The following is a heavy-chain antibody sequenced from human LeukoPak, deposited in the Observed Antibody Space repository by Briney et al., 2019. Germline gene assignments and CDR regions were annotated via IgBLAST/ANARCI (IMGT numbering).Heavy chain of an antibody. J-gene: IGHJ4*02. CDR2: IYPGDSDT. CDR3: ASSIAAAAPYYFDY. CDR1: GYSFTSYW. D-gene: IGHD6-13*01. Sequence: GASVKISCKGSGYSFTSYWIGWVRQMPGKGLEWMGIIYPGDSDTRYSPSFQGQVTISADKSISTAYLQWSSLKASDTAMYYCASSIAAAAPYYFDYWGQGTLVTVSS. V-gene: IGHV5-51*01.